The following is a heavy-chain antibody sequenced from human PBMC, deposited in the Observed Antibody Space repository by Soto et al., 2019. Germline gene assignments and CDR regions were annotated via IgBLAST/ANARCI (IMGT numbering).Heavy chain of an antibody. CDR3: ASDRLANWFDP. D-gene: IGHD3-9*01. V-gene: IGHV4-59*01. Sequence: SETLSLTCTVFGGSISSYYWNWIRQPPGKGLEWIGYIYYSWSIKYNPWLKSRVTISVDTSKNQFSLKLRSVTAADTAVYYCASDRLANWFDPWGQGTLVTVSS. CDR2: IYYSWSI. J-gene: IGHJ5*02. CDR1: GGSISSYY.